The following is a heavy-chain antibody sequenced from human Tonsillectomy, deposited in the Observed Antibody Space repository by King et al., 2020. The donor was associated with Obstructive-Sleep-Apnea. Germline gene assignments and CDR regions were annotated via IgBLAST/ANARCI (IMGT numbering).Heavy chain of an antibody. D-gene: IGHD6-13*01. J-gene: IGHJ4*02. CDR1: GFTFSSYS. CDR2: ISYDGSNK. Sequence: QVQLVESGGGVVQPGRSLRLSCAASGFTFSSYSMHWVRQAPGKGLEWVAVISYDGSNKYYADSLKVRFTISRDNSKTPLYLQMNSLRAEDTAVYYCARDRAAAEFDYWGQGTLVTVSS. CDR3: ARDRAAAEFDY. V-gene: IGHV3-30-3*01.